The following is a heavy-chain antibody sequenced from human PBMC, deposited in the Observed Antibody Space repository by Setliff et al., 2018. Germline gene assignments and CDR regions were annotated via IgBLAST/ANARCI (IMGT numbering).Heavy chain of an antibody. CDR3: ARGYRGYYNFWSGSQGANWFDP. V-gene: IGHV1-2*02. Sequence: ASVKVSCKASGYTFTGYYIHWVRQAPGQGLEWMGWINPNSGGTNCAQKFQGRVTITADESTSTAYMELSSLRSEDTAVYYCARGYRGYYNFWSGSQGANWFDPWGQGTLVTVSS. D-gene: IGHD3-3*01. CDR1: GYTFTGYY. J-gene: IGHJ5*02. CDR2: INPNSGGT.